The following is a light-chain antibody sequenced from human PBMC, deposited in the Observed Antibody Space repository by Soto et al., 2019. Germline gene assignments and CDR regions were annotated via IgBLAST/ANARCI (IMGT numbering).Light chain of an antibody. J-gene: IGLJ2*01. CDR2: EGN. CDR3: CLYAHSSGWR. V-gene: IGLV2-23*01. Sequence: QSVPTQPASVSGSPGQSITISCTGTSGDVLSYDGVSWYQHQPCKAPKLILYEGNKRPSGVSNRFPGPKSCHMASLTISGLRAEEEADYYCCLYAHSSGWRFCGGTKLTVL. CDR1: SGDVLSYDG.